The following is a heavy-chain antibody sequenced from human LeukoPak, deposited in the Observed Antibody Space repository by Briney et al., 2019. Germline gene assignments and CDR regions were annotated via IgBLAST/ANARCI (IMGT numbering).Heavy chain of an antibody. J-gene: IGHJ4*02. D-gene: IGHD6-13*01. CDR1: GDSISSSSYF. CDR2: IYYTGST. CDR3: SSLEVSSSWRY. V-gene: IGHV4-39*07. Sequence: SETLSLTCTVSGDSISSSSYFWGWIRQPPGKGLEWIGSIYYTGSTDYTPSLKSRATISADTSKNQFSLKLTSVTAAVTAVYYCSSLEVSSSWRYWGQGTLVTVSS.